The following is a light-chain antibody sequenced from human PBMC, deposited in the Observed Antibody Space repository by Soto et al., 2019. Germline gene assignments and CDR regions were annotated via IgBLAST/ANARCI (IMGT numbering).Light chain of an antibody. CDR1: NSNIGRYS. Sequence: QSALTQPPSLSGTPGQRVTISCSGSNSNIGRYSVNWYQHFPGTAPKILIYSDDERPSGVPDRFSGSKSGTSASLAISGLQSEDEAEYYCAAWDYNLTGPLFGGGTQLTVL. J-gene: IGLJ3*02. CDR3: AAWDYNLTGPL. CDR2: SDD. V-gene: IGLV1-44*01.